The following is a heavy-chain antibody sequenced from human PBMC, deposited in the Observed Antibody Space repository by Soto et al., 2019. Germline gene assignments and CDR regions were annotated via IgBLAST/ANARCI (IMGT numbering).Heavy chain of an antibody. D-gene: IGHD3-3*01. Sequence: ASVKVSCKASGYTFTSYAMHWVRQAPGQRLEWMGWINAGNGNTKYSQKFQGRVTITRDTSASTAYMELSSLRSDDTAVYYCARDLGYDFWSGYADYWGQGTLVTVSS. J-gene: IGHJ4*02. CDR2: INAGNGNT. CDR1: GYTFTSYA. V-gene: IGHV1-3*01. CDR3: ARDLGYDFWSGYADY.